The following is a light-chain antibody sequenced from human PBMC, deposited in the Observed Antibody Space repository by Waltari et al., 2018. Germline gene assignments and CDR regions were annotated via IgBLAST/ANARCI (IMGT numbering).Light chain of an antibody. CDR3: QKYDSLPAT. J-gene: IGKJ1*01. CDR1: RSVIKY. V-gene: IGKV3-20*01. Sequence: VLTQSPGTLSLSPGERATLSCRASRSVIKYLAWYQQKPGRAPRLLIFHASTRATVIPDRFSGSGSGTDFSLTISRLEPDDFAVYYCQKYDSLPATFGQGTRVEIK. CDR2: HAS.